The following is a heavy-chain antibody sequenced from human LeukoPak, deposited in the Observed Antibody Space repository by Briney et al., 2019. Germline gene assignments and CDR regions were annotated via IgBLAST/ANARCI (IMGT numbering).Heavy chain of an antibody. Sequence: PGGSLRLSCEASGFTFSTSAMNWVRQAPGKGLEWVSSISSSSSYIYYADSVKGRFTISRDNAKNSLYLQMNSLRAEDTAVYYCARVQGATVTGWYFDLWGRGTLVTVSS. D-gene: IGHD4-17*01. J-gene: IGHJ2*01. CDR2: ISSSSSYI. CDR1: GFTFSTSA. CDR3: ARVQGATVTGWYFDL. V-gene: IGHV3-21*01.